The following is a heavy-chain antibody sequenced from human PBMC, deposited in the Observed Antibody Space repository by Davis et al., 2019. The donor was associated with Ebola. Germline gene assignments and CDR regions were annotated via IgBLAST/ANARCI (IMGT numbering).Heavy chain of an antibody. J-gene: IGHJ6*03. CDR1: GGSISTNSYY. CDR2: IYTTVST. Sequence: SETLSLTCTVSGGSISTNSYYWSWLRQPAGKGLEWIGHIYTTVSTNYNPSLKSRATISVDTSKNRFSLKLSSVTAADTAVYYCARGVFVDYYYYMDVWGKGTTVTVSS. D-gene: IGHD2-21*01. V-gene: IGHV4-61*09. CDR3: ARGVFVDYYYYMDV.